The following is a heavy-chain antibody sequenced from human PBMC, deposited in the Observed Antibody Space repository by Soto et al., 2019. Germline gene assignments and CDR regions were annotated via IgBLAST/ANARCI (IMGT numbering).Heavy chain of an antibody. CDR2: ISYDGSNK. Sequence: PGGSLRLSCAASGFTFSSYGMHWVRQAPGKGLEWVAVISYDGSNKYYADSVKGRFTISRDNSKNTLYLQMNSLRAEDTAVYYCAKGRSVQLWFLYWGQGTLVTVSS. CDR3: AKGRSVQLWFLY. V-gene: IGHV3-30*18. J-gene: IGHJ4*02. CDR1: GFTFSSYG. D-gene: IGHD5-18*01.